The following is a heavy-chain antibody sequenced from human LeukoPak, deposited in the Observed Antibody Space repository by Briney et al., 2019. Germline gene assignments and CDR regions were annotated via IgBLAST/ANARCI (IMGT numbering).Heavy chain of an antibody. CDR1: GGSISSGGYY. V-gene: IGHV4-31*03. J-gene: IGHJ4*02. CDR2: IYYSGST. Sequence: PSETLSLTCTVSGGSISSGGYYWSWIRQHPGKGLEWIGYIYYSGSTYYNPSLKSRVTISVDTSKNQFSLKLSSVTAADTAVYYCASGGELYYGFDYWGQGTLVTVSS. CDR3: ASGGELYYGFDY. D-gene: IGHD3-10*01.